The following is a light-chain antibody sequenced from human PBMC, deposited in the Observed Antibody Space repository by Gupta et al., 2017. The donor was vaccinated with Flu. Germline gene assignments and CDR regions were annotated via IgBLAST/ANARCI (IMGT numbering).Light chain of an antibody. CDR1: ALPKQY. J-gene: IGLJ3*02. CDR3: QSADSSGTHKV. Sequence: SSELPQPPSVSVSPGQTARITCSGDALPKQYAYWYQQKPGQAPVLVIYKDSERPSGIPERFSGSSSGTTVTLTISGVQAEDEADYYCQSADSSGTHKVFGGGTKLTVL. V-gene: IGLV3-25*02. CDR2: KDS.